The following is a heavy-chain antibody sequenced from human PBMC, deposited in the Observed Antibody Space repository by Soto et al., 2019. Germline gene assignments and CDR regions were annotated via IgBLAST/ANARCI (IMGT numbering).Heavy chain of an antibody. Sequence: ASVKVSCKASGYTFTSYGISWVRQAPGQGLEWMGWIIPIFGTANYAQKFQGRVTITADESTSTAYMELRSLRSDDTAVYYCAAGGWALDAFDIWGQGTMVTVSS. CDR2: IIPIFGTA. J-gene: IGHJ3*02. D-gene: IGHD6-19*01. CDR1: GYTFTSYG. CDR3: AAGGWALDAFDI. V-gene: IGHV1-69*13.